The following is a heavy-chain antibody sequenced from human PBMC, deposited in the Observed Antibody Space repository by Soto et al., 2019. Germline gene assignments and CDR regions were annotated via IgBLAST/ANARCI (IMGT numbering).Heavy chain of an antibody. D-gene: IGHD3-16*01. CDR1: GESVDMGY. V-gene: IGHV4-59*02. CDR3: TRRSFRGPLGWFDP. Sequence: ENLSLTSYVTGESVDMGYWSWLRQVPGKGLEWIGDIHRSVPRYKTSLKNRVTISFNTSAKEFHLKLTSVTAADTAVYYCTRRSFRGPLGWFDPWGHGTPVTVSS. CDR2: IHRSVP. J-gene: IGHJ5*02.